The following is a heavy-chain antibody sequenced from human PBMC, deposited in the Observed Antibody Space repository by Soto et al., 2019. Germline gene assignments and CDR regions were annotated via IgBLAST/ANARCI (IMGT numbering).Heavy chain of an antibody. J-gene: IGHJ4*02. CDR2: ISSSSSYI. Sequence: GGSLRLSCAASGFSFSVYAMNWVRQAPGKGLEWVSSISSSSSYIYYADSLKGRFTISRDNAKNSVYLQMNSLRAEDTAVYYCARGIAARTPPDNWGQGTLVTVSS. V-gene: IGHV3-21*01. D-gene: IGHD6-6*01. CDR1: GFSFSVYA. CDR3: ARGIAARTPPDN.